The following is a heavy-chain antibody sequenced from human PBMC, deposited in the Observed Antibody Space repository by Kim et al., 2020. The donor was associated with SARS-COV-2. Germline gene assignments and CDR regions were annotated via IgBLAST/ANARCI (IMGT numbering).Heavy chain of an antibody. CDR3: ARIEGDPDWYGGNSFDDY. Sequence: ASVKVSCKASGYTFTSYYMHWVRQAPGQGLEWMGIINPSGGSTSYAQKFQGRVTMTRDTPTSTVYMELSSLRSEDTAVYYCARIEGDPDWYGGNSFDDYWGQGTLVTVSS. J-gene: IGHJ4*02. D-gene: IGHD2-21*02. V-gene: IGHV1-46*01. CDR1: GYTFTSYY. CDR2: INPSGGST.